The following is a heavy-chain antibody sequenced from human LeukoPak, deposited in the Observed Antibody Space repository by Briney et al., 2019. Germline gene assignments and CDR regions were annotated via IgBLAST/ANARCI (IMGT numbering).Heavy chain of an antibody. CDR3: ARGVMVRGVIITFPDAFDI. V-gene: IGHV1-8*02. CDR1: GHTFTGYY. J-gene: IGHJ3*02. Sequence: ASVRVSCQASGHTFTGYYIHWVRQAPGQGLEWMGWMNPNSGNTGYAQKFQGRVTMTRNTSISTAYMELSSLRSEDTAVYYCARGVMVRGVIITFPDAFDIWGQGTMVTVSS. CDR2: MNPNSGNT. D-gene: IGHD3-10*01.